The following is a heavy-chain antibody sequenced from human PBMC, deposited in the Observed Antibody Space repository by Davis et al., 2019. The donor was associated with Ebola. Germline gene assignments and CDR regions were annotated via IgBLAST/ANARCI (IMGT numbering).Heavy chain of an antibody. Sequence: GESLKISCAASGFTFSSYGMHWVRQAPGKGLEWVAVISYDGSNKYYADSVKGRFTISRDNSKNTLYLQMNSLRAEDTAVYYCAKDRGVGGYYHYMDVWGKGTTVTVSS. D-gene: IGHD3-16*01. V-gene: IGHV3-30*18. J-gene: IGHJ6*03. CDR1: GFTFSSYG. CDR3: AKDRGVGGYYHYMDV. CDR2: ISYDGSNK.